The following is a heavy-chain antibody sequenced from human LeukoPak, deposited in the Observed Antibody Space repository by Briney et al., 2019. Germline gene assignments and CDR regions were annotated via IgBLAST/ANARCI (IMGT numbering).Heavy chain of an antibody. D-gene: IGHD3-22*01. CDR1: GFTFSSYG. CDR2: IWYDGSNK. Sequence: GGSLRLSCASSGFTFSSYGMHWVRQAPGKGLEWVAVIWYDGSNKYYADSVKGRFTISRDNSKNTLYLQMNSLRAEDTAVYYCAKGGSSGYPYYFDYWGQGTLVTVSS. V-gene: IGHV3-33*06. CDR3: AKGGSSGYPYYFDY. J-gene: IGHJ4*02.